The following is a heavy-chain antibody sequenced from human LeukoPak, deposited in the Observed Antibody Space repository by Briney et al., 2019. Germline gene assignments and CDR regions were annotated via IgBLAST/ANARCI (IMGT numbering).Heavy chain of an antibody. V-gene: IGHV1-18*01. CDR1: GYTFTSYG. Sequence: ASVKVSCKASGYTFTSYGISWVRQAPGQGLEWMGWISAYNGNTNYAQKLQGRVTMTTDTSTSTAYMELRSLRSDDTAVYYCARGRLAKRGSGWHEEYFQHWGQGTLVTVPS. CDR3: ARGRLAKRGSGWHEEYFQH. D-gene: IGHD6-19*01. CDR2: ISAYNGNT. J-gene: IGHJ1*01.